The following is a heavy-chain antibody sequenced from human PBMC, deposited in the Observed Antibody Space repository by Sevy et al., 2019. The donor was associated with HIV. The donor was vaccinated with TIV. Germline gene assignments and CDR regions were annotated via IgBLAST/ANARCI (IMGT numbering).Heavy chain of an antibody. J-gene: IGHJ6*02. CDR3: AREGVLMGGAIVSYGMDV. CDR2: MSYNGNKK. V-gene: IGHV3-30*04. D-gene: IGHD3-16*02. CDR1: GFSFSRSP. Sequence: GGSLRPSCAASGFSFSRSPMHWVRQAPGKGLEWVAVMSYNGNKKYNGDSVKGRFTISRDDSKNTLYLQMNSLRAEDTAVYYCAREGVLMGGAIVSYGMDVWGQGTTVTVSS.